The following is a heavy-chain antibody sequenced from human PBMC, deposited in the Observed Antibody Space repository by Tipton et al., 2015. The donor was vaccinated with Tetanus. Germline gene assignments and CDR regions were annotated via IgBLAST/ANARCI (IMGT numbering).Heavy chain of an antibody. D-gene: IGHD2-15*01. CDR2: SWYDGTDK. CDR3: AREADCSGGSCFSGDFDN. Sequence: SLRLSCAASGFIFSSYGIHWVRQAPGKGLEWVAVSWYDGTDKYYADSVKGRITISRDNSKNTLYLQMNSLRAEDTAVYYCAREADCSGGSCFSGDFDNWGQGTQVTVSS. V-gene: IGHV3-33*01. J-gene: IGHJ4*02. CDR1: GFIFSSYG.